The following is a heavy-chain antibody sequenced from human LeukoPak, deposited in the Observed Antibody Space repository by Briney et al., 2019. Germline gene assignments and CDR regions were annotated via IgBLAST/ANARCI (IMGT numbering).Heavy chain of an antibody. D-gene: IGHD5-18*01. CDR3: ARAAYSYGPYYYYYHYMDV. J-gene: IGHJ6*03. CDR2: IYHSGST. V-gene: IGHV4-30-2*01. CDR1: GGSISSGGYY. Sequence: PSGTLSLTCAVSGGSISSGGYYWSWIRQPPGKGLEWIGYIYHSGSTYYNPSLKSRVTISVDRSKNQFSLKLSSVTAADTAVYYCARAAYSYGPYYYYYHYMDVWGKGTTVTVSS.